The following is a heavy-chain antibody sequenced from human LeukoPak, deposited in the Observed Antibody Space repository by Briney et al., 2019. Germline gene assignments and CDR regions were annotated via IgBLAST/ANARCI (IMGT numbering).Heavy chain of an antibody. J-gene: IGHJ4*02. D-gene: IGHD2-21*01. CDR1: RLTLRHHA. CDR3: AKDFRIGYSAHFDY. Sequence: PGGSLRLSCVGSRLTLRHHAMSWVRQAPEKGLEFVSGIYENGGTTYYADSVKGRFSISRDNSKNTLYLQMDSLRGEDTAVYYCAKDFRIGYSAHFDYWGQGALVTVSS. CDR2: IYENGGTT. V-gene: IGHV3-23*01.